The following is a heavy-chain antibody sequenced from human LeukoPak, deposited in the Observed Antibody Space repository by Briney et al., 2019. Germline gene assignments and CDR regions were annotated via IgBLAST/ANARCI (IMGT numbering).Heavy chain of an antibody. D-gene: IGHD6-13*01. CDR3: AREGQQLVVYYFDY. CDR2: IIPIFGTA. Sequence: ASVKVSCKASGGTFSTYAISWVRQAPGQGLEWMGRIIPIFGTANYAQKFQGRVTINTDESTSTAYLELSSLRSEDTAVYYCAREGQQLVVYYFDYWGQGTLVTVSS. V-gene: IGHV1-69*05. CDR1: GGTFSTYA. J-gene: IGHJ4*02.